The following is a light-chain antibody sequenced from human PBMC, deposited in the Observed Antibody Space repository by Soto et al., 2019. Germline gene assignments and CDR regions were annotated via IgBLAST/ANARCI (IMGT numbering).Light chain of an antibody. CDR2: GNS. Sequence: QSVLTQPPSVSGAPGQRVTFSCTGSSFNIWAGYDVHWYQQLPGTAPKLLRYGNSNRPSGVPDRFSGSKSGTSASLAITGLQAEDEADYYCQSYDSSLSGWVFGGGTKLTVL. V-gene: IGLV1-40*01. CDR1: SFNIWAGYD. CDR3: QSYDSSLSGWV. J-gene: IGLJ3*02.